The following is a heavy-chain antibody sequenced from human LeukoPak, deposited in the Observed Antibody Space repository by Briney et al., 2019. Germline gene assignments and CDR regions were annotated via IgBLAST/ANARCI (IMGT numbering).Heavy chain of an antibody. CDR3: ARRGESANYGDYRFDY. CDR2: IYSGGST. D-gene: IGHD4-17*01. Sequence: GGSLRLSCAASGFTVSSNYMNWVRQAPGTGLEWVSVIYSGGSTYYADSVKGRFTISRDNSKNTLYLQMNSLRAEDTAVYYCARRGESANYGDYRFDYWGQGTLVTVSS. V-gene: IGHV3-53*01. CDR1: GFTVSSNY. J-gene: IGHJ4*02.